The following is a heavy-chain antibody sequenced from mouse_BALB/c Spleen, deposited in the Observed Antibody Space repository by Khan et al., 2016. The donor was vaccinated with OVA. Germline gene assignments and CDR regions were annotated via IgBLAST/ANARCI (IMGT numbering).Heavy chain of an antibody. Sequence: EVQLQQPGPGLVKPSQSLSLTCTVTGYSITSGYAWNWIRQFPGNKLEWMGYISYSGSTSYNPPLRSRISITRDTSKNQFFLQLNSVTTEDTATYYCPRKNYYGYAMDYWGEGTSGTVSS. J-gene: IGHJ4*01. V-gene: IGHV3-2*02. D-gene: IGHD1-1*01. CDR1: GYSITSGYA. CDR2: ISYSGST. CDR3: PRKNYYGYAMDY.